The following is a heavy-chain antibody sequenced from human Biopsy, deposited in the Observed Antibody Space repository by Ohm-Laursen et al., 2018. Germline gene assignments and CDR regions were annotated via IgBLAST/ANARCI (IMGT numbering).Heavy chain of an antibody. V-gene: IGHV1-69*01. Sequence: SSVKVSCKSSGAIFSNYAITWVRQAPGQGLEWMGGVIPLFGAPNYAQKFQGRLTITADESKSTTYMELSSLRSEDTAVYYCARLAQIYGDSPFDPWGQGTLVTVSS. CDR3: ARLAQIYGDSPFDP. CDR2: VIPLFGAP. CDR1: GAIFSNYA. J-gene: IGHJ5*02. D-gene: IGHD4-17*01.